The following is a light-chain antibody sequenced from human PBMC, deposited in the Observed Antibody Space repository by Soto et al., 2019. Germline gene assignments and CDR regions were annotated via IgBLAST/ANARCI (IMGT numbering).Light chain of an antibody. CDR2: GAS. CDR1: QSVSSN. V-gene: IGKV3-15*01. CDR3: HQFGDSPQT. J-gene: IGKJ1*01. Sequence: EIVMTQSPATLSVSPGERASLSCRASQSVSSNLAWYQQRPGQAPRLLIYGASNRATGIPARFSGSGSGTEFTLTISSLQSEDFAVYYCHQFGDSPQTFGQGTTVEV.